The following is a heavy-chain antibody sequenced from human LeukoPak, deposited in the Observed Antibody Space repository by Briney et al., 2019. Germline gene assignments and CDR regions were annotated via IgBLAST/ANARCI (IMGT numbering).Heavy chain of an antibody. CDR3: ASNSYSSSP. J-gene: IGHJ5*02. CDR2: ISYDGSNK. V-gene: IGHV3-30-3*01. Sequence: GGSLRLSCAASGFTFSSYAMHWVRQAPGKGLEWVAVISYDGSNKYYADSVKGRFTISRDNSKNTLYLQMNSLRAEDTAVYYCASNSYSSSPWGQGTLVTASS. CDR1: GFTFSSYA. D-gene: IGHD6-6*01.